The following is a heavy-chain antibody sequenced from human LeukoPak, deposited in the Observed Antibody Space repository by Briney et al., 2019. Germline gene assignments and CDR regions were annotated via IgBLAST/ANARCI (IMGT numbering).Heavy chain of an antibody. V-gene: IGHV1-69*05. Sequence: ASVKVSCKASGGTFSSYAISWVRQAPGQGLEWMGRIIPIFGTANYAQKFQGRVTITTDESTSTAYMELSSLRSEDTAVYYCARVSDDSSGYYSGCFDYWSQGTLVTVSS. CDR2: IIPIFGTA. CDR3: ARVSDDSSGYYSGCFDY. CDR1: GGTFSSYA. J-gene: IGHJ4*02. D-gene: IGHD3-22*01.